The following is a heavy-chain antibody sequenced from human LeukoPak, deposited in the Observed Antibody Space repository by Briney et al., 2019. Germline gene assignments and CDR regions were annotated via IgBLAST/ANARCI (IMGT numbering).Heavy chain of an antibody. CDR2: MNPDSGNT. CDR1: GYTFTSYD. V-gene: IGHV1-8*01. Sequence: ASVKVSCKASGYTFTSYDINWVRQATGQGLEWMGRMNPDSGNTGYAQKFQGRVTMTRNTSISTAYMELSSLRSEDTAVYYCARGVESGLLWFGELSLHFDYWGQGTLVTVSS. D-gene: IGHD3-10*01. CDR3: ARGVESGLLWFGELSLHFDY. J-gene: IGHJ4*02.